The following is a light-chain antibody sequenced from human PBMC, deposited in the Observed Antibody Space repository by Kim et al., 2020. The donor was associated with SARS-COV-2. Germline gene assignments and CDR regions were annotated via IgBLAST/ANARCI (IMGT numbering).Light chain of an antibody. Sequence: QSLSISCTGASSDIGSYNFVSWYQQHPGKAPKLIIYDVNKRPSGVSNRFSGSKSGNTASLTVSGLQPEDEADYFCSSYTNTDSLVVFGGGTQLTVL. CDR3: SSYTNTDSLVV. J-gene: IGLJ2*01. CDR2: DVN. CDR1: SSDIGSYNF. V-gene: IGLV2-14*02.